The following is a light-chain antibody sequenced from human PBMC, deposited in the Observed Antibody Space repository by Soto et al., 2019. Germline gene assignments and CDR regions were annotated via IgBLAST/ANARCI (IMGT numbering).Light chain of an antibody. CDR3: TSYTSSITYV. CDR2: EVS. Sequence: QSVLTQPASVSGSPGQSITISCTGTSSDVGGYNYVSWYQQHPGKAPKLMIYEVSNRPSGVSNRFSGSKSGNPASLTISGLQAEDEADYYCTSYTSSITYVFGTGTKVTVL. CDR1: SSDVGGYNY. V-gene: IGLV2-14*01. J-gene: IGLJ1*01.